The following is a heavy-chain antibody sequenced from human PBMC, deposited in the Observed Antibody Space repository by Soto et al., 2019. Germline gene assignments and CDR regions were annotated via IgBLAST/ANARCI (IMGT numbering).Heavy chain of an antibody. CDR2: IGDSEGETT. CDR1: GFTFSTYA. Sequence: EVQLLESGGGLVQPGGSLRLSCAASGFTFSTYAMTWVRQAPGKGPEWVSRIGDSEGETTHYADSVKGRFTISRHNAKNTAYLQMNSLRVEDTAIYYFAKGYCGGGRGYDLANWFDSWGQGTLVTVSS. J-gene: IGHJ5*01. CDR3: AKGYCGGGRGYDLANWFDS. D-gene: IGHD2-15*01. V-gene: IGHV3-23*01.